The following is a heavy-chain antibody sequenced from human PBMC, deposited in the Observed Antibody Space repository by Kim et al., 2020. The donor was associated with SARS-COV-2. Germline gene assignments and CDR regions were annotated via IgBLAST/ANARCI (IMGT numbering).Heavy chain of an antibody. D-gene: IGHD6-6*01. CDR2: IYYSGST. Sequence: SETLSLTCTVSGGSISSSSYYWGWIRQPPGKGLEWIGSIYYSGSTYYNPSLKSRVTISVDTSKNQFSLKLSSVTAADTAVYYCARPYTTQLNDAFDIWGQGTMVTVSS. V-gene: IGHV4-39*01. CDR1: GGSISSSSYY. CDR3: ARPYTTQLNDAFDI. J-gene: IGHJ3*02.